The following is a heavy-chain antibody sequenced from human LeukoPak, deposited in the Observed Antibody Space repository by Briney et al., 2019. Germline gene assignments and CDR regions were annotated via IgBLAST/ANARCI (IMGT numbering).Heavy chain of an antibody. D-gene: IGHD5-18*01. CDR3: ARGPIQLWIHNAMDV. V-gene: IGHV3-49*04. Sequence: GGSLRLSCTGSGFTFGDHAMSWVRQAPGKGLEWVGFIRSKAYRGTTEYAASVKGRFTISRDDSASIAYLQMNSLRTEDTAVYYCARGPIQLWIHNAMDVWGQGTTVTVSS. CDR2: IRSKAYRGTT. CDR1: GFTFGDHA. J-gene: IGHJ6*02.